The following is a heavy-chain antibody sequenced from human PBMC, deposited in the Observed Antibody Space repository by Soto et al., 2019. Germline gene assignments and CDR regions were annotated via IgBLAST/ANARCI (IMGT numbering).Heavy chain of an antibody. CDR1: GFTVSSNY. J-gene: IGHJ4*02. D-gene: IGHD6-6*01. Sequence: GGSLRLSCAASGFTVSSNYMNWVRQAPGKGLEWLSIIYSDGTTYYADSVKGRFTISRDNFKNTLYLQMNNLRAEDTAVYYCAILSNWGQGTLVTVSS. CDR3: AILSN. V-gene: IGHV3-53*01. CDR2: IYSDGTT.